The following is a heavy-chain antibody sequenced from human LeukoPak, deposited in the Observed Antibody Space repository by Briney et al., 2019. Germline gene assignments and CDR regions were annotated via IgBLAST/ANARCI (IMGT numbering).Heavy chain of an antibody. CDR2: IYYSGGT. J-gene: IGHJ4*02. D-gene: IGHD5-24*01. V-gene: IGHV4-30-4*08. CDR3: ARVNYYFDY. Sequence: PSETLSLTCTVSGGSISSGDYYWSWIRQPPGKGLEWIGYIYYSGGTSYNPSLKSRVSISVDTSKNQFSLQLTSVTAADTAVYYCARVNYYFDYWGQGTLVTVSS. CDR1: GGSISSGDYY.